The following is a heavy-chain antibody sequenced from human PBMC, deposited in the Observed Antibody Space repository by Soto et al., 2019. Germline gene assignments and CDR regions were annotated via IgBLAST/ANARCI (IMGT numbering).Heavy chain of an antibody. CDR1: GFTFSSYA. Sequence: GGSLRLSCAASGFTFSSYAMSWVRQAPGKGLEWVSAISGSGGSTYYADSVKGRFTISRDNSKNTLYLQMNSLRAEDTAVYYCAKEYYDYIWGRYWPHDYWGQGTLVTVSS. CDR2: ISGSGGST. CDR3: AKEYYDYIWGRYWPHDY. J-gene: IGHJ4*02. D-gene: IGHD3-16*01. V-gene: IGHV3-23*01.